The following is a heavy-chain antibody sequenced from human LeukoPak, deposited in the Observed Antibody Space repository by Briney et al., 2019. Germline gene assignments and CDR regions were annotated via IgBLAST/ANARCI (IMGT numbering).Heavy chain of an antibody. Sequence: ASVKVSCKASGYTFTSYGISWVRQAPGQGPEWMGWISAYNGNTNYAQKLQGRVTMTTDTSTSTAYMELRSLRSDDTAVYHCARARWSVRGVPYYFDYWGQGTLSPSPQ. J-gene: IGHJ4*02. CDR2: ISAYNGNT. CDR1: GYTFTSYG. CDR3: ARARWSVRGVPYYFDY. V-gene: IGHV1-18*04. D-gene: IGHD3-10*01.